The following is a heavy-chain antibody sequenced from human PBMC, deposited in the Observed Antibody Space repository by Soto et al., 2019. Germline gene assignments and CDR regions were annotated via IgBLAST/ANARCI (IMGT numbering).Heavy chain of an antibody. J-gene: IGHJ5*02. V-gene: IGHV4-34*01. Sequence: SETLSLTCAVYGGCFSGYYWSWIRQPPGHGLEWIGEINHSGSTNYNPSLKSRFTISVDTSKNQFSLKLSSVTAADTAVYYCASGSSITMVRGVTFNWFDPWGQGTLVTVSS. CDR1: GGCFSGYY. D-gene: IGHD3-10*01. CDR3: ASGSSITMVRGVTFNWFDP. CDR2: INHSGST.